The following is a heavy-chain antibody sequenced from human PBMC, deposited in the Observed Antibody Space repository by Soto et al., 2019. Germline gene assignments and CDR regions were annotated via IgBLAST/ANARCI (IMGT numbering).Heavy chain of an antibody. V-gene: IGHV3-23*01. Sequence: PGGSLRLSCAASGFTFSSYAMSWVRQSPGKGLEWVSAISGSGGSTYYADSVKGRFTISRDNSKNTLYLQMKSLRAEDTAVYYCAKMDYDFWSGYSNPRHFEYWGQGTMVTVSS. D-gene: IGHD3-3*01. J-gene: IGHJ4*02. CDR3: AKMDYDFWSGYSNPRHFEY. CDR2: ISGSGGST. CDR1: GFTFSSYA.